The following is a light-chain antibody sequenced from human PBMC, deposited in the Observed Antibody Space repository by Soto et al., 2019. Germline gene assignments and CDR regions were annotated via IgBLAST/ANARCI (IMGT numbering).Light chain of an antibody. Sequence: QSALTQPPSVSGSPGQSVTISCTGTSSDVGSYNRVSWYQQPPGTAPKLMIYDVSNRPSGVPDRFSGSKSGNTASLTISGLQAEDGADYYCSSYTSSSTYVFGTGTKLTVL. J-gene: IGLJ1*01. V-gene: IGLV2-18*02. CDR1: SSDVGSYNR. CDR3: SSYTSSSTYV. CDR2: DVS.